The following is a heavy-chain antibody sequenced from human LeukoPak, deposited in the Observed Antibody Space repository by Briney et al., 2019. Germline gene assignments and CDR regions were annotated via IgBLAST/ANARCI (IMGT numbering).Heavy chain of an antibody. J-gene: IGHJ4*02. CDR1: GYTFTGYY. V-gene: IGHV1-2*02. CDR2: INPNSGGT. CDR3: ARDYYGSGSPHGAAY. Sequence: ASVKVSCKASGYTFTGYYMHWVRQAPGQGLEWMGWINPNSGGTNYAQKFQGRVTMTRDTSISTAYMELSRLRSDDTAVYYCARDYYGSGSPHGAAYWGQGTLVTVSS. D-gene: IGHD3-10*01.